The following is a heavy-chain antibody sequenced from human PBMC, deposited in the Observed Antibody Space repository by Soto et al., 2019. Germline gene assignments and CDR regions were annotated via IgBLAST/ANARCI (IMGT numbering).Heavy chain of an antibody. J-gene: IGHJ4*02. CDR3: SSSYGFGYRAFDY. CDR1: GDTFNFYS. V-gene: IGHV1-69*02. Sequence: QVQLVQSGAEVKRPGSSVKVSCKASGDTFNFYSINWVRQAPGLGLEWMGRVNPIVSMSNYAQKFQGRVTMTADKSTSTASMELSSLRSEYTAIYYCSSSYGFGYRAFDYWGQGALVTVSS. CDR2: VNPIVSMS. D-gene: IGHD3-16*02.